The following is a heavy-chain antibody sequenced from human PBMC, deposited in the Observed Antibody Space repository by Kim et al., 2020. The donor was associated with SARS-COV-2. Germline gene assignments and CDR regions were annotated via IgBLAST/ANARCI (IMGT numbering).Heavy chain of an antibody. D-gene: IGHD3-22*01. CDR1: GGSISSSSYY. CDR3: ARDLFHNGDTMIVVVTRRAFDI. CDR2: IYYSGST. V-gene: IGHV4-39*07. J-gene: IGHJ3*02. Sequence: SETLSLTCTVSGGSISSSSYYWGWIRQPPGKGLEWIGCIYYSGSTYYNPSLKSRVTISVDTSKNQFSLKLSSVTAADTAVYYCARDLFHNGDTMIVVVTRRAFDIWGQGTMVTVSS.